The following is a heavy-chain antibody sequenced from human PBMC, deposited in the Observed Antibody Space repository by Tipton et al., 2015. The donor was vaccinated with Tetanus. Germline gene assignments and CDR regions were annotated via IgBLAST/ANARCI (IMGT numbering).Heavy chain of an antibody. J-gene: IGHJ4*02. CDR2: IYNSGGT. Sequence: TLSLTCTVSGGSISSGRYYWSWIRQHPGKGMEWIGDIYNSGGTYYNPSLKNRVTKSVDTSKNQFSLKLNTVTAADTVVYYNARDQARGARVWSNFDYWGQGSLVTVSS. CDR3: ARDQARGARVWSNFDY. D-gene: IGHD1-26*01. CDR1: GGSISSGRYY. V-gene: IGHV4-31*03.